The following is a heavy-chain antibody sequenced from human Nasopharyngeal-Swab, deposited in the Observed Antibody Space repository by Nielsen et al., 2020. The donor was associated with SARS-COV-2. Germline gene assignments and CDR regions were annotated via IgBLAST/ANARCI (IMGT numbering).Heavy chain of an antibody. D-gene: IGHD5-12*01. CDR2: IYSGGST. V-gene: IGHV3-53*01. CDR1: GFTFSSNY. CDR3: ARDSVSGYGHGY. Sequence: GESLKISCAASGFTFSSNYMSWVRQAPGKGLEWVSVIYSGGSTYYADSVKGRFTISRDNSKNTLYLQMNSLRAEDTAVYYCARDSVSGYGHGYWGQGTLVTVSS. J-gene: IGHJ4*02.